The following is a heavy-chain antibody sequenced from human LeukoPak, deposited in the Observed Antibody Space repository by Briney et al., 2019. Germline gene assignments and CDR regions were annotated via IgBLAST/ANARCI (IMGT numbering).Heavy chain of an antibody. CDR2: ISSSGST. D-gene: IGHD6-19*01. V-gene: IGHV4-61*02. J-gene: IGHJ4*02. Sequence: SETLSLTCTVSGDSISSGDYYWSWIRQPAGKGLEWIGRISSSGSTNYNPSLKSRVTISVDTSKNQFSLKLSSVTAADTAVYYCARTSSSGLVGGYYFDYWGQGTLVTVSS. CDR1: GDSISSGDYY. CDR3: ARTSSSGLVGGYYFDY.